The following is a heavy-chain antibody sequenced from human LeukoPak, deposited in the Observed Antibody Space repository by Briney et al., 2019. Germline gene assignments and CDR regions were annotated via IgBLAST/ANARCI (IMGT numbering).Heavy chain of an antibody. J-gene: IGHJ3*02. Sequence: GRSVRLSCAATGFTFSSYGMHWVRQAPGKGLEWVAFIRYDGSNKYYADSVKGRFTISRDNFKNTLYLQMNSLRAQDTAVYLCAKGPRYWMGAFDIWGQGTMVTVSS. D-gene: IGHD1-1*01. CDR1: GFTFSSYG. CDR2: IRYDGSNK. CDR3: AKGPRYWMGAFDI. V-gene: IGHV3-30*02.